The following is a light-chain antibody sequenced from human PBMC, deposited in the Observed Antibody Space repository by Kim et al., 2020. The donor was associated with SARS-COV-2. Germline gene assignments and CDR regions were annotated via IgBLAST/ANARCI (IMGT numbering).Light chain of an antibody. CDR2: DAS. CDR3: QQHNNWPPT. CDR1: ESVSSD. J-gene: IGKJ1*01. V-gene: IGKV3-15*01. Sequence: EIVMTQSPATLSVSPGERATLSCRASESVSSDLAWYQQKPGQVPRFLIYDASTRATGVPARFSGSGSGTEFTLTISSLQSGDFAVYYCQQHNNWPPTFGQGTKVDIK.